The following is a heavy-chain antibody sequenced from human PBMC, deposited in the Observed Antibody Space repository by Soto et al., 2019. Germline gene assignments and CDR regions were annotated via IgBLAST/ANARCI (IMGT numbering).Heavy chain of an antibody. CDR3: ARDLGYSSSSGADGSDY. CDR1: GESFSSYA. CDR2: IIPIFGTA. J-gene: IGHJ4*02. D-gene: IGHD6-6*01. Sequence: PVEVSWDASGESFSSYAILWVRKAPEQGLEWMGGIIPIFGTANYAQKFQGRVTITADKSTSTAYMELSSLRSEDTAVYYCARDLGYSSSSGADGSDYWGQGTLVPFFS. V-gene: IGHV1-69*06.